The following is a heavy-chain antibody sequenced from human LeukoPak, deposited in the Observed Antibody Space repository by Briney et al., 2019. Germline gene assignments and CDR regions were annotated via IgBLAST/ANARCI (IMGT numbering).Heavy chain of an antibody. D-gene: IGHD6-13*01. V-gene: IGHV3-23*01. CDR2: NVYSGGPT. CDR3: AKGSYSSWYGSWFDP. J-gene: IGHJ5*02. CDR1: GFTLSSYA. Sequence: GGSLRLSCAASGFTLSSYAVIWARQAPGRGLEWLSANVYSGGPTYYADSVKGRFTISRDNSKNTLYLQMNSLRAEDTAVYYCAKGSYSSWYGSWFDPWGQGTLVTVSS.